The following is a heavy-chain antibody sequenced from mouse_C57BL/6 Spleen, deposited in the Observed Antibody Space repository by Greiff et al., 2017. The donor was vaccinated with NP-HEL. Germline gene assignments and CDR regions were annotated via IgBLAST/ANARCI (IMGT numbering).Heavy chain of an antibody. CDR2: INPNNGGT. V-gene: IGHV1-26*01. CDR3: ARGRDYYGSRDWYFDV. J-gene: IGHJ1*03. D-gene: IGHD1-1*01. Sequence: EVQLQQSGPELVKPGASVKISCKASGYTFTDYYMNWVKQSHGKSLEWIGDINPNNGGTSYNQKFKGKATLTVDKSSSTAYMELRSLTSEDSAVYYCARGRDYYGSRDWYFDVWGTGTTVTVSS. CDR1: GYTFTDYY.